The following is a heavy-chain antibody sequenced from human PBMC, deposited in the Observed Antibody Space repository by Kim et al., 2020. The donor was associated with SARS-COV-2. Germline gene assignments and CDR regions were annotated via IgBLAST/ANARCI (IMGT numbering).Heavy chain of an antibody. CDR2: IYYSGST. CDR1: GGSISSSSYY. D-gene: IGHD2-21*01. CDR3: ARHLKPPGGDFFDY. V-gene: IGHV4-39*01. J-gene: IGHJ4*02. Sequence: SETLSLTCTVSGGSISSSSYYWGWIRQPPGKGLEWIGSIYYSGSTYYNPSLKSRVTISVDTSKNQFSLKLSSVTAADTAVYYCARHLKPPGGDFFDYWGQGTLVTVSS.